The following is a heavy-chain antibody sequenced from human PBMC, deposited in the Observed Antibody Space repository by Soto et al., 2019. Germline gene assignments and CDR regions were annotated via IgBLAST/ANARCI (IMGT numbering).Heavy chain of an antibody. J-gene: IGHJ5*02. CDR1: GGSFSGYY. CDR3: ATTRKYYYGSGRRGPSWFDP. Sequence: SETLSLTCAVYGGSFSGYYWSWIRQPPGKGLEWIGEINHSGSTNYNPSLKSRVTISVDTSKNQFSLKLSSVTAADTAVYYCATTRKYYYGSGRRGPSWFDPWGQGTLVTVSS. D-gene: IGHD3-10*01. V-gene: IGHV4-34*01. CDR2: INHSGST.